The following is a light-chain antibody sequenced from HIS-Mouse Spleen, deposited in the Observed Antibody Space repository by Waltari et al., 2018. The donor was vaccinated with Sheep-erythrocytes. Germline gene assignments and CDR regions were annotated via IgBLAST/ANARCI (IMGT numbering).Light chain of an antibody. Sequence: QSALTQPRSVSGSPGQSVTLSCTGTSRDVGGYNYVPWYQQHPDKAPKPMIYDVSKRPSGVPDRFSGSKSGNTASLTISGLQAEDEADYYCCSYAGSYNHVFATGTKVTVL. CDR2: DVS. J-gene: IGLJ1*01. V-gene: IGLV2-11*01. CDR3: CSYAGSYNHV. CDR1: SRDVGGYNY.